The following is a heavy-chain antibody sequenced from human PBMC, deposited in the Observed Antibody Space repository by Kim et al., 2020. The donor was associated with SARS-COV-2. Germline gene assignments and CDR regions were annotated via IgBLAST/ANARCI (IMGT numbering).Heavy chain of an antibody. Sequence: YAPKSQGRGTITADESTGTAYMELSSLRSEDTAVYYCARNIDFWSGYVHYGMDVWGQGTTVTVSS. V-gene: IGHV1-69*01. J-gene: IGHJ6*02. D-gene: IGHD3-3*01. CDR3: ARNIDFWSGYVHYGMDV.